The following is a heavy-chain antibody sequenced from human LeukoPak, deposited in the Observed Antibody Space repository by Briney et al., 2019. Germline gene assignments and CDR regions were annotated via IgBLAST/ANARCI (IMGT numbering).Heavy chain of an antibody. CDR2: INHSGST. D-gene: IGHD2/OR15-2a*01. CDR1: GVSFSGYY. Sequence: PSETLSLTCAVYGVSFSGYYWSWIRQAPGKGLEWIGEINHSGSTNYNPSLKSRITISVDTSKNQFSLKLSSVTAADTAVYYCARGSTGTFLYYYYYYMDVWGKGTTVTVSS. CDR3: ARGSTGTFLYYYYYYMDV. J-gene: IGHJ6*03. V-gene: IGHV4-34*01.